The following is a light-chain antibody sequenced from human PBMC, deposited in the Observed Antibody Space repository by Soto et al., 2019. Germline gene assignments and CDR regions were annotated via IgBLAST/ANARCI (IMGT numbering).Light chain of an antibody. J-gene: IGKJ2*01. CDR3: QQFGSAPHT. V-gene: IGKV3-20*01. CDR2: GGS. Sequence: EVVLTQSPGTLSLSPGERATLSCRASQSVSSGYLAWYQQKPGQAPRLLIYGGSIRATGIPDRFSGSGSGSDSTLTISRLEPEDFAVYYCQQFGSAPHTFGQGTKLEI. CDR1: QSVSSGY.